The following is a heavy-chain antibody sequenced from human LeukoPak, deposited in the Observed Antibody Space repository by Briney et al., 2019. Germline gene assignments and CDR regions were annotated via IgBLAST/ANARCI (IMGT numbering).Heavy chain of an antibody. V-gene: IGHV3-72*01. D-gene: IGHD6-13*01. J-gene: IGHJ4*02. CDR3: TRRAVAGALDY. CDR1: GFTFSDYY. Sequence: GGSLRLSCAASGFTFSDYYMDWVRQAPGKGLEWVGRIRNKANSYTSEYAAFVKGRFTISRDDSKNSLYLQMNSLKTEDTAVYYCTRRAVAGALDYWGQGTLVTVSS. CDR2: IRNKANSYTS.